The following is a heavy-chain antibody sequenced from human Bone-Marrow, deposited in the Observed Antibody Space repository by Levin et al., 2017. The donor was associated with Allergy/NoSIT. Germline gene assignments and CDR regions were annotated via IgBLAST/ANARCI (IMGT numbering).Heavy chain of an antibody. CDR3: AKAVAGTGTPHL. J-gene: IGHJ4*02. D-gene: IGHD6-19*01. V-gene: IGHV3-33*06. CDR1: GFTFSSYG. Sequence: GGSLRLSCAASGFTFSSYGMHWVRQAPGKGLEWVAVIWYDGSDKFYVDSVKGRFTISRDNSKKTLYLQMNSLRAEDTAVYYCAKAVAGTGTPHLWGQGTLVTVSS. CDR2: IWYDGSDK.